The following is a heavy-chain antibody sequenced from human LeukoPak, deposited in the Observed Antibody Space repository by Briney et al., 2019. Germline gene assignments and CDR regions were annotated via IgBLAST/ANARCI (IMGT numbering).Heavy chain of an antibody. D-gene: IGHD2-21*01. J-gene: IGHJ5*02. V-gene: IGHV1-2*02. CDR2: INPNSGAT. Sequence: ASVKVSCKASGYTFSDYYMHWVRQAPGQGLQWMGWINPNSGATNYAQKFQGRVTMTRDTSISTAYMELSRLRSDDTAVYYCARPVDSYITTWIAYWFGPWGQGTLVAVSS. CDR1: GYTFSDYY. CDR3: ARPVDSYITTWIAYWFGP.